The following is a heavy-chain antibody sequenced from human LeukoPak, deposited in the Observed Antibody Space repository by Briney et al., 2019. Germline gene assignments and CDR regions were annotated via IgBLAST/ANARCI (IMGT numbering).Heavy chain of an antibody. Sequence: SETLSLTCAVYGGSFSGYYWSWIRQPPGKGLEWIGEINHSGSTNYNPPLKSRVTISVDTSKNLFSLKLSSVTAADTAVYYCARGPEKRRYYYYYGMDVWGQGTTVTVSS. V-gene: IGHV4-34*01. CDR2: INHSGST. D-gene: IGHD5-24*01. CDR3: ARGPEKRRYYYYYGMDV. J-gene: IGHJ6*02. CDR1: GGSFSGYY.